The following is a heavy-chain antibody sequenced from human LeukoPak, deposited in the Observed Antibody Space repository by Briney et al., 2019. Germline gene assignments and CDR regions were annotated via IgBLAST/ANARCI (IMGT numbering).Heavy chain of an antibody. CDR3: ARDLNTAMVPDY. CDR1: GFTFSSYS. Sequence: GGSLRLSCAASGFTFSSYSMNWVRQAPGKGLEWVSSISSSSYIYYADSVKGRFTISRDNAKNSLFLQMNSLRAEDTAVYYCARDLNTAMVPDYWGQGTLVTVSS. J-gene: IGHJ4*02. CDR2: ISSSSYI. D-gene: IGHD5-18*01. V-gene: IGHV3-21*01.